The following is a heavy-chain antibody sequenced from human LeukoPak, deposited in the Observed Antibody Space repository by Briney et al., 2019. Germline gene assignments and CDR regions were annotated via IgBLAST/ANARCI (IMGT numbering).Heavy chain of an antibody. V-gene: IGHV1-8*01. CDR3: ARGEYSSSWYPLDY. CDR2: MKSNSGDT. CDR1: GYTFIGYD. D-gene: IGHD6-13*01. Sequence: GASVKVSCKTSGYTFIGYDINWVRQAPGQGLEWMGWMKSNSGDTHFAQKSQGRLTMTRNTSISTAFMELSSLRSEDTAVYYCARGEYSSSWYPLDYWGQGSLVTVSS. J-gene: IGHJ4*02.